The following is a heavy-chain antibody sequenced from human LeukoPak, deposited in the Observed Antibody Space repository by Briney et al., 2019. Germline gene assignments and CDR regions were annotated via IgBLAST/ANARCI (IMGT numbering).Heavy chain of an antibody. CDR1: GGTFSSYA. Sequence: ASVKVSCKASGGTFSSYAISWVRQAPGQGLEWMGRIIPILGIANYAQKFQGRVTITADKSTSTAYMELSSLRSEDTAVYYCARGRETYYYDSSGEQDAFDIWGQGTMVTVSS. V-gene: IGHV1-69*04. D-gene: IGHD3-22*01. J-gene: IGHJ3*02. CDR3: ARGRETYYYDSSGEQDAFDI. CDR2: IIPILGIA.